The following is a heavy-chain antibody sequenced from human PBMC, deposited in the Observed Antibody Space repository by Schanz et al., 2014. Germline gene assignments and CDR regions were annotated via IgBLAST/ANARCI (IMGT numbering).Heavy chain of an antibody. Sequence: QVQMVESGGGVVQPGGSLRLSCAASGFTFSSYSMNWVRQAPGKGLEWVAVISYDGSNKYYADSVKGRFTISRDNSENTLYLQMNSLSADDTTVFYCAKGMGYCSGGTCYDYYYYGLDVWGQGTTVTVSS. J-gene: IGHJ6*02. V-gene: IGHV3-30*18. D-gene: IGHD2-15*01. CDR3: AKGMGYCSGGTCYDYYYYGLDV. CDR1: GFTFSSYS. CDR2: ISYDGSNK.